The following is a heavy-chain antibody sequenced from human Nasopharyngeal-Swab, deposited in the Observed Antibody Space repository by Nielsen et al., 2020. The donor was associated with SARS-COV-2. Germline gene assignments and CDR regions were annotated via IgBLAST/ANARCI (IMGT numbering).Heavy chain of an antibody. CDR2: IYYSGST. J-gene: IGHJ4*02. D-gene: IGHD5-12*01. V-gene: IGHV4-39*07. CDR3: ASSIRYSGYDLGFDY. Sequence: WIRQPPGKGLEWIGSIYYSGSTYCNPSLKSRVTISVDTSKNQFSLKLSSVTAADTAVYYCASSIRYSGYDLGFDYWGQGTLVTVSS.